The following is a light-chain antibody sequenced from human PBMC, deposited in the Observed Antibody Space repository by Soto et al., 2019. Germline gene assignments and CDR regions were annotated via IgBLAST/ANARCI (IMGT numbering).Light chain of an antibody. J-gene: IGKJ2*01. CDR3: QQRGSRSYT. V-gene: IGKV3-11*01. CDR1: QSVSSY. Sequence: EIVLTQSPATLSLSPGERATLSCRASQSVSSYLAWYQQKPGQAPRLLIYDASNRATGIPARFSGSGSGTDFTLSISNLEPEDFAVYYCQQRGSRSYTFGQGTKLEIK. CDR2: DAS.